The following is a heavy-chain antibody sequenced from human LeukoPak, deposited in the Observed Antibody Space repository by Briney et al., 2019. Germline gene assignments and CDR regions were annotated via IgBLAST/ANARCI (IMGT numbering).Heavy chain of an antibody. J-gene: IGHJ4*02. CDR1: GYTFTSYG. V-gene: IGHV1-18*01. D-gene: IGHD3-3*02. CDR2: ISAYNGNT. Sequence: GASVKVSCKASGYTFTSYGISWVRQAPGQGLEWMGWISAYNGNTNYAQKLQGRVTMTTDTSTSTAYMELRSLRSDDTAVYYCARLDFIFDPNYYCFDYWGQGTLVTVSS. CDR3: ARLDFIFDPNYYCFDY.